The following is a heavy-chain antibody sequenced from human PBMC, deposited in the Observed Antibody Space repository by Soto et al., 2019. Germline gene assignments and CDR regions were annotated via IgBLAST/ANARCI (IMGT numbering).Heavy chain of an antibody. CDR3: ASAGAYCGGDCPP. CDR2: IIPIFGTA. D-gene: IGHD2-21*02. Sequence: ASVKVSCKASGGTFSSYAISWVRQAPGQGLEWMEGIIPIFGTANYAQKFQGRVTITADESTSTAYMELSSLRSEDTAVYYCASAGAYCGGDCPPWGQGTLVTVSS. V-gene: IGHV1-69*13. J-gene: IGHJ5*02. CDR1: GGTFSSYA.